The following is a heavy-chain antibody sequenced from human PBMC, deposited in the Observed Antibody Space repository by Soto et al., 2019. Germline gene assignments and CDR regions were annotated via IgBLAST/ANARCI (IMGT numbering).Heavy chain of an antibody. CDR3: AGVQTIFGISTVFDY. J-gene: IGHJ4*02. CDR1: GGSITSYGYY. Sequence: QVQLQESGPGLVKPTQTLSLTCNVSGGSITSYGYYWIWIRQHPRKGLEWIGYIYYSGRTYYNPSLKSRVIITIDTSMPQFSLTLSPGTAAETVLYYCAGVQTIFGISTVFDYWGQGTLVTVSS. CDR2: IYYSGRT. D-gene: IGHD3-3*01. V-gene: IGHV4-31*03.